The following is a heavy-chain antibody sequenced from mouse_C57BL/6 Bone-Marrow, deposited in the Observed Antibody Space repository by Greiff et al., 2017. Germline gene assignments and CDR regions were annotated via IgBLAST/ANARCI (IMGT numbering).Heavy chain of an antibody. J-gene: IGHJ4*01. CDR2: IDPSDSYT. Sequence: QVQLQQPGAKLVKPGASVKLSCKASGYTFTSYWMQWVKQRPGQGLEWIGEIDPSDSYTNYNQKFKGKATLTVDTSSSTAYLQLSSLTSEDTAVYYCARGGGWAMDYWGQGTSVTVSS. CDR3: ARGGGWAMDY. V-gene: IGHV1-50*01. CDR1: GYTFTSYW. D-gene: IGHD2-3*01.